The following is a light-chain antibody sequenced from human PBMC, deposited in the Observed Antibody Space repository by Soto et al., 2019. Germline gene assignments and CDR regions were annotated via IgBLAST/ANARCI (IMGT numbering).Light chain of an antibody. CDR2: GTT. CDR3: QSYDTILSGAWV. J-gene: IGLJ3*02. CDR1: PSNIGAGFD. Sequence: QSVLTQPPSVSGAPGQRITISCTGSPSNIGAGFDVHWYQQFPGTAPKLLIYGTTSRPSGVPDRFSGSQSGTSASLAITGLQAGDEADYYCQSYDTILSGAWVFGGGTKLTVL. V-gene: IGLV1-40*01.